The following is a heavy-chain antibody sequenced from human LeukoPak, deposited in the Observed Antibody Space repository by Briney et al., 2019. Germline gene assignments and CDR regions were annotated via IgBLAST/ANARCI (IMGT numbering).Heavy chain of an antibody. J-gene: IGHJ4*02. CDR2: IWYDGSNK. CDR3: ARGAYYYDSSGYYYFSD. CDR1: GFTFSSYG. Sequence: GGSLRLSCAASGFTFSSYGMHWVRQAPGKGLEWVAVIWYDGSNKYYADSVKGRFTISRDNSKNTLYLQMNSLRAEDTAVYYCARGAYYYDSSGYYYFSDWGQGTLVTVSS. D-gene: IGHD3-22*01. V-gene: IGHV3-33*01.